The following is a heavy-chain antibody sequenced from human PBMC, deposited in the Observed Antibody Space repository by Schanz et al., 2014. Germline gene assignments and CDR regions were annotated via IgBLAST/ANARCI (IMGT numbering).Heavy chain of an antibody. CDR2: INTSGGST. V-gene: IGHV1-46*03. CDR3: AGYGGAAAGCDY. D-gene: IGHD6-13*01. Sequence: QVQLGQSGAEVKKPGASVKVSCKASGYTFTSYYMHWVRQAPEQGLEWRGIINTSGGSTSYAQKFQGRVTMTRDTSTNTVYVELSNLRAEDTAVYYCAGYGGAAAGCDYWGQGTLVTVSS. J-gene: IGHJ4*02. CDR1: GYTFTSYY.